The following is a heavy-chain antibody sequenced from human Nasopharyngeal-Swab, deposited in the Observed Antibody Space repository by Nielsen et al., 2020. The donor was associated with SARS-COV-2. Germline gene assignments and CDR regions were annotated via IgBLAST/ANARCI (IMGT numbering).Heavy chain of an antibody. CDR3: AKEAGYYDILTGYYLSLGYGMDV. Sequence: GGSLRLSCAASGFTFSSYGMHWVRQAPGKGLEWVAVISYDGSNKYYADSVKGRFTISRDNSKNTLYLQMNSLRAEDTAVYYCAKEAGYYDILTGYYLSLGYGMDVWGQGTTVTGLL. D-gene: IGHD3-9*01. J-gene: IGHJ6*02. V-gene: IGHV3-30*18. CDR1: GFTFSSYG. CDR2: ISYDGSNK.